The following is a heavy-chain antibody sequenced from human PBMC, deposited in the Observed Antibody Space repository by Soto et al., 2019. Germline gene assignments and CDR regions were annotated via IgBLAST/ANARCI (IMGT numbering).Heavy chain of an antibody. CDR2: FDPEDGET. CDR1: GYTLTELS. CDR3: ATLNYIQVAGPRVYYYYGMDV. V-gene: IGHV1-24*01. D-gene: IGHD6-19*01. J-gene: IGHJ6*02. Sequence: ASVKVSCKVSGYTLTELSMHWVRQAPGKGLEWMGGFDPEDGETIYAQKFQGRVTMTEDTSTDTAYMELSSLRSEDTDVYYCATLNYIQVAGPRVYYYYGMDVWAQGTTVTVSS.